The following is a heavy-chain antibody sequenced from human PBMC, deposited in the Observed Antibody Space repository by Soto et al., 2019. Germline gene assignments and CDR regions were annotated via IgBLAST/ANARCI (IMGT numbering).Heavy chain of an antibody. CDR3: AREVAHSYDSSGYYDY. CDR1: GGTFSSYA. Sequence: ASVKVSCKASGGTFSSYAISWVRQAPGQGLEWMGGIIPIFGTANYAQKFQGRVTITADESTSTAYMELSSLRSEDTAVYYCAREVAHSYDSSGYYDYWGQGTLVTVS. J-gene: IGHJ4*02. D-gene: IGHD3-22*01. CDR2: IIPIFGTA. V-gene: IGHV1-69*13.